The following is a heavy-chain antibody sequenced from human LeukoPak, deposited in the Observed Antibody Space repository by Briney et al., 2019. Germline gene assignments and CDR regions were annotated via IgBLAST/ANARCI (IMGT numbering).Heavy chain of an antibody. CDR2: IYYSGST. CDR1: GGSISSSSYY. V-gene: IGHV4-39*01. D-gene: IGHD4-17*01. J-gene: IGHJ4*02. Sequence: SETLSLTCTVSGGSISSSSYYWGWIRQPPGKGLEWIGSIYYSGSTYYNPSLKSRVTISVDTSKNQFSLKLSSVTAADTAVYYCARQPGGRWVTTLYYFDYWGQGTLVTVSS. CDR3: ARQPGGRWVTTLYYFDY.